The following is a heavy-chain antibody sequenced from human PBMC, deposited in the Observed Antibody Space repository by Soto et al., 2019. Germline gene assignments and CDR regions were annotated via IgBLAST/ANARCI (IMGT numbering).Heavy chain of an antibody. CDR1: GYSFTSYW. Sequence: GESLKISCKGSGYSFTSYWIGWVRQMPGKGLEWMGIIYPGDSDTRYSPSFQGQVTISADKSISTAYLQWSSLKASDTAMYYCARNGKTAKYYYYGMDVWGQGTTVTVSS. CDR2: IYPGDSDT. J-gene: IGHJ6*02. D-gene: IGHD5-18*01. CDR3: ARNGKTAKYYYYGMDV. V-gene: IGHV5-51*01.